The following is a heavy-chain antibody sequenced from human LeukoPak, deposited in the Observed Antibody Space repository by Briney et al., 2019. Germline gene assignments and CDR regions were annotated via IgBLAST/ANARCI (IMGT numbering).Heavy chain of an antibody. D-gene: IGHD3-22*01. CDR1: GYTFTAYY. CDR3: ARDYYDSSGYGSFDY. Sequence: ASVKVSSKASGYTFTAYYMHWVRQAPGQGLEWMGWINPNSGGTNYAQKFQGRVTMTRDTSISTAYMELSSLRSDDTTVFYCARDYYDSSGYGSFDYWGQGTLVTVSS. CDR2: INPNSGGT. V-gene: IGHV1-2*02. J-gene: IGHJ4*02.